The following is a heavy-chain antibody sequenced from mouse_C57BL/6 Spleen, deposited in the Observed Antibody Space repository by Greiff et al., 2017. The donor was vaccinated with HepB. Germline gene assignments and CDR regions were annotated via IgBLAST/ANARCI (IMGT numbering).Heavy chain of an antibody. CDR2: INPNNGGT. CDR1: GYTFTDYN. V-gene: IGHV1-22*01. D-gene: IGHD1-1*01. CDR3: ARGSSIYWYFDV. J-gene: IGHJ1*03. Sequence: EVQLQQSGPELVKPGASVKMSCKASGYTFTDYNMHWVKQSHGKSLEWIGYINPNNGGTSYNQKFKGKAKLTVNKSSSTAYMELRSLTSEDSAVYYCARGSSIYWYFDVWGTGTTVTVSS.